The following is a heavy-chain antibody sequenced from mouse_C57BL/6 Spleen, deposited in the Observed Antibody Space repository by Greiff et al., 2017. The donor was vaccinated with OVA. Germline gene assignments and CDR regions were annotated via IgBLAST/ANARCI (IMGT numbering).Heavy chain of an antibody. D-gene: IGHD1-1*01. V-gene: IGHV1-52*01. CDR3: ARGYGGSHWCFDF. CDR2: IDPSDSET. Sequence: QVQLQQPGAELVRPGSSVKLSCKASGYTFTSYWMHWVKQRPIQGLEWIGNIDPSDSETHYNQKFKDKATLTVDKSSSTAYMQLSSLTSEDSAVYYCARGYGGSHWCFDFWGTGTTVTVSS. CDR1: GYTFTSYW. J-gene: IGHJ1*03.